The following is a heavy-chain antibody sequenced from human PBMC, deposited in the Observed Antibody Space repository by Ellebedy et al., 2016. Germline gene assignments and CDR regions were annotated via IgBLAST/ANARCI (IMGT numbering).Heavy chain of an antibody. CDR3: ARGFPGIAVDY. J-gene: IGHJ4*02. Sequence: SETLSLXCAVYGGSFSGYYWSWIRQPPGKGLEWIGEINHSGSTNYNPSLKSRVTISVDTSKNQFSLKLSSVTAADTAVYYCARGFPGIAVDYWGQGTLVTVSS. CDR2: INHSGST. CDR1: GGSFSGYY. V-gene: IGHV4-34*01. D-gene: IGHD6-13*01.